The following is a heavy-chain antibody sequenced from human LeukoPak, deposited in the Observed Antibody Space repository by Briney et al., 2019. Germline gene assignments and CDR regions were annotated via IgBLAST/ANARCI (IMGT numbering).Heavy chain of an antibody. D-gene: IGHD3-22*01. CDR3: TQYYYDSSGYPHPGY. CDR1: GFIFSGSA. J-gene: IGHJ4*02. V-gene: IGHV3-73*01. CDR2: IKRKADSSAT. Sequence: GGSLRLSCAASGFIFSGSAIHWVRQASGKGLEWVGRIKRKADSSATAYAASVTGRFTISRDDSKNTAYLQMNSLKTEDTAVYYCTQYYYDSSGYPHPGYWGQGTLVTASS.